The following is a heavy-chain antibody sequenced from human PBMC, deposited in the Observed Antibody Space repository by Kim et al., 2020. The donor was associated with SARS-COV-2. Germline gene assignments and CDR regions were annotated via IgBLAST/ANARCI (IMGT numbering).Heavy chain of an antibody. J-gene: IGHJ6*02. D-gene: IGHD3-10*01. V-gene: IGHV4-34*01. CDR1: GGSFSGYY. Sequence: SETLSLTCAVYGGSFSGYYWSWIRQPPGKGLEWIGEINHSGSTNYNPSLKSRVTISVDTSKNQFSLKLSSVTAADTAVYYCARGRSGSYYQYPQYYYGMDVWGQGTTVTVSS. CDR2: INHSGST. CDR3: ARGRSGSYYQYPQYYYGMDV.